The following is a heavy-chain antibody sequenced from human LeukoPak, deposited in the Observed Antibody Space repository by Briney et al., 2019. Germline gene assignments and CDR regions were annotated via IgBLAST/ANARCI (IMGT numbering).Heavy chain of an antibody. J-gene: IGHJ4*02. V-gene: IGHV4-34*01. D-gene: IGHD1-7*01. CDR3: ARVGWNYGSRLDY. Sequence: SETLSLTCAVYGGPFSGYYWSWIRQPPGKGLEWIGEINHSGSTNYSPSLKSRVTISVDTSKNQFSLKLSSVTAADTAVYYCARVGWNYGSRLDYWGQGTLVTVSS. CDR2: INHSGST. CDR1: GGPFSGYY.